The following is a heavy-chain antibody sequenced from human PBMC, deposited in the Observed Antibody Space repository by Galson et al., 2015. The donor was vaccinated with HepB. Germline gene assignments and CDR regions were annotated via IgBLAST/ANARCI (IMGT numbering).Heavy chain of an antibody. Sequence: SLRLSCAASGFTFSDYYMSWIRQAPGKGLEWVSYISSSSSYTNYADSVKGRFTISRDNAKNSLYLQMNSLRAEDTAVYYCARGPHDIVVVPAAILTAPAADYWGQGTLVTVSS. D-gene: IGHD2-2*01. CDR2: ISSSSSYT. V-gene: IGHV3-11*05. CDR3: ARGPHDIVVVPAAILTAPAADY. J-gene: IGHJ4*02. CDR1: GFTFSDYY.